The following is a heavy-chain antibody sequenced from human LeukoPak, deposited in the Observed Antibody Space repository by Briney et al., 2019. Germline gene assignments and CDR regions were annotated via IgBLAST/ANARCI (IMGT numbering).Heavy chain of an antibody. V-gene: IGHV1-69*06. D-gene: IGHD6-19*01. CDR2: IIPIFGTA. CDR3: ARGRTRTAVAGTDAFDI. Sequence: ASVKVSCKASGGTVSSYAISWVRQALGQGLEWMGGIIPIFGTANYAQKFQGRVTITADKSTSTAYMELSSLRSEDTAVYYCARGRTRTAVAGTDAFDIWGQGAMVTVSS. CDR1: GGTVSSYA. J-gene: IGHJ3*02.